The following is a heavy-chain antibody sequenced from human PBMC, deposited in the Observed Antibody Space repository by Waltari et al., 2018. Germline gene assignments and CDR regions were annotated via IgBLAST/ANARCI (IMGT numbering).Heavy chain of an antibody. V-gene: IGHV1-2*06. Sequence: QVQLVQSGAEVKNPGASVKVSCKASGYIFTAFFLHWIRQAPGQGFEGLGRINSRSVGTNVAQKVQGRITMTRDTSINTAYMELSSLRPDDTAMYYCAREADYWGQGTLVTVSS. CDR1: GYIFTAFF. J-gene: IGHJ4*02. CDR3: AREADY. CDR2: INSRSVGT.